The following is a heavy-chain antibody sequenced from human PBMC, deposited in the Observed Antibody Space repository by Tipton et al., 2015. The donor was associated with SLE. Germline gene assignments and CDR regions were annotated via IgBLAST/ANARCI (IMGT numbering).Heavy chain of an antibody. CDR2: IYYSGST. CDR3: ASGVRWPGVDY. CDR1: GGSFSGYY. V-gene: IGHV4-59*01. Sequence: TLSLTCAVYGGSFSGYYWSWIRQPPGKGLEWIGYIYYSGSTNYNPSLKSRVTISVDTSKNQFSLKLSSVTAADTAVYYCASGVRWPGVDYWGQGTLVTVAT. D-gene: IGHD2-15*01. J-gene: IGHJ4*02.